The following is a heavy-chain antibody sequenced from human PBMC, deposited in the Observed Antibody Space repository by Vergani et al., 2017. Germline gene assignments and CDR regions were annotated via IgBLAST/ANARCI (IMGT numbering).Heavy chain of an antibody. CDR1: GFSFSSYS. CDR3: ARGLWDCTHIRCSPPSY. D-gene: IGHD2-8*01. Sequence: EVQLVESGGGLVKPGGSLRLSCAASGFSFSSYSMNWVRQAPGKGLEWGASISGSSSYVFYRDSVEGRFTITRDNAKKSVYLQMNSRRAEDTAMYFCARGLWDCTHIRCSPPSYWGQGTQVTVSS. CDR2: ISGSSSYV. V-gene: IGHV3-21*02. J-gene: IGHJ4*02.